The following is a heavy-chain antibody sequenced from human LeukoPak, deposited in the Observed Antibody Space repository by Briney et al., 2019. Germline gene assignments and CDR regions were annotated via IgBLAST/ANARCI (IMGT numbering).Heavy chain of an antibody. D-gene: IGHD2-15*01. CDR1: GFTFSEYY. Sequence: GGSLRLSCAASGFTFSEYYMSWIRQAPGKGLEWVSYISSSGSTIYYADSVKGRFTISRDNAKNSLYLQMNSLRAEDTAVYYCASSPEYCSGGSCYSGDYWGQGTLVTVSS. CDR3: ASSPEYCSGGSCYSGDY. J-gene: IGHJ4*02. V-gene: IGHV3-11*01. CDR2: ISSSGSTI.